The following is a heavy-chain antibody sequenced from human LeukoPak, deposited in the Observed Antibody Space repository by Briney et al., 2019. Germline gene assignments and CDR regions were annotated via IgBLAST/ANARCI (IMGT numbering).Heavy chain of an antibody. CDR3: ATSHTLDSSGSYGNFDN. V-gene: IGHV3-21*05. D-gene: IGHD3-22*01. CDR1: GVTFSSYS. J-gene: IGHJ4*02. CDR2: LSSSGNA. Sequence: PGGSLRLSCAASGVTFSSYSMNWGRQAPGEGLGWGSYLSSSGNAYYADSVKGRFTISRDNAKNSLYLQMDSLRAEDTAVYYCATSHTLDSSGSYGNFDNWGQGTLVTVSS.